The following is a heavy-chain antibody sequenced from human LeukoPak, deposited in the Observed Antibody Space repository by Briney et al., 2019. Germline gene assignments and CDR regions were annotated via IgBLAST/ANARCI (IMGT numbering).Heavy chain of an antibody. V-gene: IGHV3-30*02. D-gene: IGHD6-13*01. J-gene: IGHJ4*02. CDR3: ARDYLGGVTAAGMDY. CDR1: GITFSASG. Sequence: GGSLRLSCAASGITFSASGMHWVRQAPGEGLEWVAFIRYDGSNKYYADSVKGRFTISRDNSKNTLYLQMNSLRAEDTAVYYCARDYLGGVTAAGMDYWGQGTLVTVSS. CDR2: IRYDGSNK.